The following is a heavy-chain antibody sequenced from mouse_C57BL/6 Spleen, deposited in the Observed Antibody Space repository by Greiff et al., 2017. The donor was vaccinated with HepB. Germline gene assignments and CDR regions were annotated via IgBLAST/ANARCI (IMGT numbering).Heavy chain of an antibody. V-gene: IGHV1-7*01. CDR2: INPGSGYT. CDR1: GYTFTSYW. Sequence: VQLQESGAELAKPGASVKLSCKASGYTFTSYWMHWVKQRPGQGLEWIGYINPGSGYTKYNQKFKDKATLTADKSSSTAYMQLSSLTSADTAVYDCARCYGSSCGYFDVWGTGTTVTVSS. D-gene: IGHD1-1*01. CDR3: ARCYGSSCGYFDV. J-gene: IGHJ1*03.